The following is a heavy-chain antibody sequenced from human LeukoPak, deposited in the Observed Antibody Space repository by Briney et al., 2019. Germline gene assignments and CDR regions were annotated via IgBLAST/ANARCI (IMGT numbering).Heavy chain of an antibody. V-gene: IGHV4-34*01. CDR3: ARVGSGDFDY. CDR2: LSESGGT. J-gene: IGHJ4*02. D-gene: IGHD1-26*01. CDR1: GGSLSGHF. Sequence: SETLSLTCAVNGGSLSGHFWSWIRQPPGKGLEWIGELSESGGTNYNAALKSRVTISVDTSKNQFSLNLNSVTAADTAVYYFARVGSGDFDYWGQGTLVTVSS.